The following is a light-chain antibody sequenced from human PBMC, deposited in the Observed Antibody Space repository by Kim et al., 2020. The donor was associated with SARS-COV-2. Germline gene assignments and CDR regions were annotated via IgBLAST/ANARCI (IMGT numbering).Light chain of an antibody. CDR2: GAS. V-gene: IGKV3-20*01. Sequence: PGERATLSCRASQSVSSSYLAWYQQKPGQAPRLLIYGASSRATGIPDRFSGSGSGTDFTLTISRLEPEDFAVYYCQQYGSSPQWTFGQGTKVEIK. CDR1: QSVSSSY. J-gene: IGKJ1*01. CDR3: QQYGSSPQWT.